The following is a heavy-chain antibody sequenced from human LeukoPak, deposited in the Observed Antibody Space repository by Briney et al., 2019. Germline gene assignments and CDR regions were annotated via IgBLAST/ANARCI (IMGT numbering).Heavy chain of an antibody. CDR2: INHSGST. CDR1: GFTFSSYA. CDR3: ARGAFPPPGYCSGGSCSPFDY. Sequence: GSLRLSCVASGFTFSSYAMSWIRQPPGKGLEWIGEINHSGSTNYNPSLKSRVTISVDTSKNQFSLKLSSVTAADTAVYYCARGAFPPPGYCSGGSCSPFDYWGQGTLVTVSS. V-gene: IGHV4-34*01. J-gene: IGHJ4*02. D-gene: IGHD2-15*01.